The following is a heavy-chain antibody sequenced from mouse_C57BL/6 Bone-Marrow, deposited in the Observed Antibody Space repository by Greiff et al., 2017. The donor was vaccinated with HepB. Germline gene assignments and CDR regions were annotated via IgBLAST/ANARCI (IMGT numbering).Heavy chain of an antibody. CDR3: ARSTAQEALNY. D-gene: IGHD3-2*02. CDR2: INPSTGGT. V-gene: IGHV1-42*01. J-gene: IGHJ2*01. Sequence: EVQRVESGPELVKPGASVKISCKASGYSFTGYYMNWVKQSPEKSLEWIGEINPSTGGTTYNQKFKAKATLTVDKSSSTAYMQLKSLTSEDSAVYYCARSTAQEALNYWGQGTTLTVSS. CDR1: GYSFTGYY.